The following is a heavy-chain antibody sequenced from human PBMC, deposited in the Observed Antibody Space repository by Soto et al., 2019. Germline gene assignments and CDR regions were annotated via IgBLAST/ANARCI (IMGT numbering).Heavy chain of an antibody. Sequence: PSETLSLTCTVSGGSSSSSSYYWGWIRQPPGKGLEWIGSIYYSGSTYYNPSLKSRVTISVDTSKNQFSLKLSSVTAADTAVYYCARQGGIAAAIDYWGQGTLVTVSS. CDR3: ARQGGIAAAIDY. CDR2: IYYSGST. J-gene: IGHJ4*02. D-gene: IGHD6-13*01. V-gene: IGHV4-39*01. CDR1: GGSSSSSSYY.